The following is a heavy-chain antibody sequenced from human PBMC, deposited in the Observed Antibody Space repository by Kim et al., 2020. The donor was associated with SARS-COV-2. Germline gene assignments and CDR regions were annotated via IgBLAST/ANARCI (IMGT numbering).Heavy chain of an antibody. CDR1: GFTFSSYS. CDR3: ARDPGRYYAILTDLGAFDI. Sequence: GGYLRLSCAASGFTFSSYSMNWVRQAPGKGLEWVSSISSSSSYIYYADSVKGRFTISRDNAKNSLYLQMNSLRAEDTAVYYCARDPGRYYAILTDLGAFDIWGQGTMVTVSS. CDR2: ISSSSSYI. J-gene: IGHJ3*02. D-gene: IGHD3-9*01. V-gene: IGHV3-21*01.